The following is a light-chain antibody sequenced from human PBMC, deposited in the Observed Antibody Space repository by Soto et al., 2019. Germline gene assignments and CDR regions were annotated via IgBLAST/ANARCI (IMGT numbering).Light chain of an antibody. CDR1: SSDVGGYNY. CDR2: DVS. V-gene: IGLV2-14*03. J-gene: IGLJ1*01. CDR3: SSYTSSSTEV. Sequence: QSALTQPASVSGSPGQSITISCTGTSSDVGGYNYVSWYQHHPGKAPKLMIYDVSNRPSGVSNRFSVSKSGDTASLTISGLQAEDEADYYCSSYTSSSTEVFGTGTKLTFL.